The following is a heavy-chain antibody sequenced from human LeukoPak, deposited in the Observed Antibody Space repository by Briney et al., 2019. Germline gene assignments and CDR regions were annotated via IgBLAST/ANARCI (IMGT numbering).Heavy chain of an antibody. CDR1: GGSIRSDY. CDR3: ARVRYSSSWFVDY. D-gene: IGHD6-13*01. Sequence: SETLSLTCTVSGGSIRSDYWGWVRQPPGRGLEWIGYIYYSGNTNYNPSLKSRVTISLDTSRNLFSLKLKSVTAADTAVYYCARVRYSSSWFVDYWGQGAPVTVSS. J-gene: IGHJ4*02. V-gene: IGHV4-59*01. CDR2: IYYSGNT.